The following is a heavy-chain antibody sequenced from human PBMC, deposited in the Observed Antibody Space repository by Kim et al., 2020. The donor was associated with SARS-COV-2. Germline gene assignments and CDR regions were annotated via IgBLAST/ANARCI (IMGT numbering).Heavy chain of an antibody. CDR3: TTSYYYYGMDV. V-gene: IGHV3-15*01. CDR2: T. Sequence: TDSATPVKSRFTSSRDDSKNPLYLQMNSLKTEDTAVYYCTTSYYYYGMDVWGQGTTVTVSS. J-gene: IGHJ6*02.